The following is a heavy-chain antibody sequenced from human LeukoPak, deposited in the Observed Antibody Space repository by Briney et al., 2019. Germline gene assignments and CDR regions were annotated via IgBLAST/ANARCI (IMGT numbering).Heavy chain of an antibody. CDR2: INPNSGGT. CDR1: GYTFTSYG. D-gene: IGHD1-7*01. V-gene: IGHV1-2*02. Sequence: ASVKVSCKASGYTFTSYGISWVRQAPGQGLEWMGWINPNSGGTNYTQKFQGRVTMTRDTSISTAYMELSRLRSADTAVYYCARDLELTVPGFYMDVWGKGTTVTVSS. CDR3: ARDLELTVPGFYMDV. J-gene: IGHJ6*03.